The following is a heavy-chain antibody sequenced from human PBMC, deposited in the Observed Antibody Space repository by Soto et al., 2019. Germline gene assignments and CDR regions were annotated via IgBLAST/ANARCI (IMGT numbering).Heavy chain of an antibody. CDR1: GFTFSSYA. J-gene: IGHJ6*02. D-gene: IGHD1-26*01. V-gene: IGHV3-30-3*01. CDR3: ARVALPDHPTSYGMDV. Sequence: PGGSLRLSCPASGFTFSSYAMHWVLQAPGKGLEWVAVISYDGSNKYYADSVKGRFTISRDNSKNTLYLQMNSRRAEDTAVYYCARVALPDHPTSYGMDVWGQGTTVTVSS. CDR2: ISYDGSNK.